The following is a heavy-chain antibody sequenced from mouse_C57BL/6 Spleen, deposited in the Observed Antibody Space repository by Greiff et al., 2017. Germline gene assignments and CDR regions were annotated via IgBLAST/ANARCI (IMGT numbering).Heavy chain of an antibody. CDR3: ALITTEAWFAY. CDR1: GYTFTGYW. Sequence: QVQLQQSGAELMKPGASVKLSCKATGYTFTGYWIEWVKQRPGHGLEWIGEILPGSGSTNYNEKFKGKATFTADTSSKTAYMQLSSLTTEDSAIYYCALITTEAWFAYWGQGTLVTVSA. V-gene: IGHV1-9*01. J-gene: IGHJ3*01. CDR2: ILPGSGST. D-gene: IGHD1-1*01.